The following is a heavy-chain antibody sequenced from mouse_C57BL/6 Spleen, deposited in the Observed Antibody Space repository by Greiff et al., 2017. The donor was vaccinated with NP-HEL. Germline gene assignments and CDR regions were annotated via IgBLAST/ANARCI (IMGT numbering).Heavy chain of an antibody. CDR3: ARWGQLRPYYAMDY. CDR2: IDPSDSYT. V-gene: IGHV1-50*01. D-gene: IGHD3-2*02. Sequence: QVQLQQPGAELVKPGASVKLSCKASGYTFTSYWMQWVKQRPGQGLEWIGEIDPSDSYTNYNQKFKGKATLTVDTSSSTAYMQLSSLTSEDCAVYYCARWGQLRPYYAMDYWGQGTSVTVSS. CDR1: GYTFTSYW. J-gene: IGHJ4*01.